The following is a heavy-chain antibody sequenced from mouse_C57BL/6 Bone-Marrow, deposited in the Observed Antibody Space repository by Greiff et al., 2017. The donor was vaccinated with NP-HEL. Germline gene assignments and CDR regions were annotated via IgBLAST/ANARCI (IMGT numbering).Heavy chain of an antibody. V-gene: IGHV14-2*01. CDR1: GFNIKDYY. J-gene: IGHJ3*01. CDR2: VDPEDGET. CDR3: ARGAY. Sequence: VQLQQSGAELVKPGASVKLSCTASGFNIKDYYMHWVKQRTEQGLAWIGRVDPEDGETTYAPKFQGKATIPADTASNTAYLQLSSLTSEDTAVYYCARGAYWGQGTLVTVSA.